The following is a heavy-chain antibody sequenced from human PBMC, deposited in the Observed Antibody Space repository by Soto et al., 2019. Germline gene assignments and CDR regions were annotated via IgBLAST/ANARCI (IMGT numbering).Heavy chain of an antibody. CDR3: AGSSYYYYGMDV. CDR2: ISWDGGST. V-gene: IGHV3-43*01. Sequence: GGSLRLSCAASGFTFDDYTMHWVRQAPGKGLEWVSLISWDGGSTYYADSVKGRFTISRDNSKNSLYLQMNSLRTEDTALYYCAGSSYYYYGMDVWGQGTTVTVSS. J-gene: IGHJ6*02. D-gene: IGHD1-26*01. CDR1: GFTFDDYT.